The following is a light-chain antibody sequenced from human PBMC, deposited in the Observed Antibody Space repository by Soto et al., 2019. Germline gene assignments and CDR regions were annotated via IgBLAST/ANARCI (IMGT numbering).Light chain of an antibody. V-gene: IGLV2-14*01. J-gene: IGLJ1*01. CDR3: SSYTNINTRACV. CDR1: SSDIGDYKY. Sequence: QSALTQPASVSGSPGQSITISCTGTSSDIGDYKYVSWYQQHPGNPPKLIIYEVTDRPSGVSNRFSGSKSGNTASLTISGLQAEDEAEYYCSSYTNINTRACVFGTGTKLTVL. CDR2: EVT.